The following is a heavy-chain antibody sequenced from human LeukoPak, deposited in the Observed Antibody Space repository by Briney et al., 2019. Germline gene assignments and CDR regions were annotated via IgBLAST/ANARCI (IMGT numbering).Heavy chain of an antibody. CDR3: ARTLREYDILTGRAPHYFDY. V-gene: IGHV4-59*01. CDR1: GVSISSYY. CDR2: IYYSGST. J-gene: IGHJ4*02. Sequence: SETLSLTCTVSGVSISSYYWSWIRQPPGKGLEWIAYIYYSGSTNYNPSLKSRVTISVDTSKNQFSLKLSSVTAADTAVYYCARTLREYDILTGRAPHYFDYWGQGTLVTVSS. D-gene: IGHD3-9*01.